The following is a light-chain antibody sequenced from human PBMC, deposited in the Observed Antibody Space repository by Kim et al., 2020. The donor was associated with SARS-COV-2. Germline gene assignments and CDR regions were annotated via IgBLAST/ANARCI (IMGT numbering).Light chain of an antibody. V-gene: IGLV1-44*01. CDR2: GDS. CDR3: AAWDDSLSVF. CDR1: SSNIGSNP. J-gene: IGLJ2*01. Sequence: ELTQPPSASGTPGQRVTISCSGSSSNIGSNPVNWYQQLPGTAPKLLIYGDSQRPLGVPDRFSGSKSRTSASLAITGLQSEDEANYYCAAWDDSLSVFFGGGTQLTVL.